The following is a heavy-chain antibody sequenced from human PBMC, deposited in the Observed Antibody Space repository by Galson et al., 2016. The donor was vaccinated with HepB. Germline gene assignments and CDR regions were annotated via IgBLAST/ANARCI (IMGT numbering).Heavy chain of an antibody. Sequence: SVKVSCKASGYTFTSYGISWVRQAPGQGLEWMGWISAYNDNTNYAQKLQGRVTMTTDTSTSTAYMELRSLRSDDTAVYYCARGLCSSTSCYTFWDYYYYGMDVWGKGTTVTVSS. CDR2: ISAYNDNT. CDR3: ARGLCSSTSCYTFWDYYYYGMDV. J-gene: IGHJ6*04. V-gene: IGHV1-18*01. D-gene: IGHD2-2*01. CDR1: GYTFTSYG.